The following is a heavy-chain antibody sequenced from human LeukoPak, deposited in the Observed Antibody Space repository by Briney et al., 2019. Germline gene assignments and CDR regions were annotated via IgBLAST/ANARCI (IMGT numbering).Heavy chain of an antibody. CDR3: ASRGYSYGIGYFDY. Sequence: GASVKVSCKASGRTFSSYAISWVRQAPGQGLEWMGGIIPIFGTANYAQKFQGRVTITADESTSTAYMELSSLRSEDTAVYYCASRGYSYGIGYFDYWGQGTLVTVSS. CDR1: GRTFSSYA. CDR2: IIPIFGTA. D-gene: IGHD5-18*01. J-gene: IGHJ4*02. V-gene: IGHV1-69*13.